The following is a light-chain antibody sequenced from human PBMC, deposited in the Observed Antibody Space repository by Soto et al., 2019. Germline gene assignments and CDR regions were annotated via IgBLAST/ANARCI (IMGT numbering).Light chain of an antibody. CDR1: SSDVGSYNL. CDR2: EDS. J-gene: IGLJ2*01. V-gene: IGLV2-23*01. CDR3: CSYADSSTLV. Sequence: QSALTQPASVSGSPGQSITISCTGISSDVGSYNLVSWYQQHPGKAPKLMIYEDSKWPSGVSNRFSGSKSGNTASLTISGLQAEDEADYYCCSYADSSTLVFGGGTKLTVL.